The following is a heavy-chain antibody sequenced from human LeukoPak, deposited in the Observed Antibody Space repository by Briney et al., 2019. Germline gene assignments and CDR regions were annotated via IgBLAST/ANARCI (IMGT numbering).Heavy chain of an antibody. D-gene: IGHD3-3*01. J-gene: IGHJ6*03. CDR1: GYTFTSYY. CDR3: ARDMFPGSSGVVIKNMDI. V-gene: IGHV1-46*01. Sequence: ASVKVSCKASGYTFTSYYMHWVRQAPGQGLEWMGIINPSGGSTSYAQKFQGRVTMTRDMSTSTAYMELRSLRSDDTAVYYCARDMFPGSSGVVIKNMDIWGKGTTVTVSS. CDR2: INPSGGST.